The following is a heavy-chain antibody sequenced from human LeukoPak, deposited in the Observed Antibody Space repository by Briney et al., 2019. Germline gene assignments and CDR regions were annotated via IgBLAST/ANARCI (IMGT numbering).Heavy chain of an antibody. D-gene: IGHD3-3*01. CDR3: ASGKAIFGVTKGNWFDP. Sequence: ASVKVSCKASGYTFTSYAMHWVRRAPGQRLEWMGWINAGNGNTKYSPKFQGRVTITRDTSASTAYMELSSLRSEDTAVYYCASGKAIFGVTKGNWFDPWGQGTLVTVSS. CDR1: GYTFTSYA. CDR2: INAGNGNT. J-gene: IGHJ5*02. V-gene: IGHV1-3*01.